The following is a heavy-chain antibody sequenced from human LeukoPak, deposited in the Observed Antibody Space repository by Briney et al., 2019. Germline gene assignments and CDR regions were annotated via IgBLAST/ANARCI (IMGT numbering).Heavy chain of an antibody. CDR1: GFTFSSYA. J-gene: IGHJ4*02. D-gene: IGHD1-26*01. V-gene: IGHV3-30-3*01. CDR3: ARVLVGGRSGSNGGLDY. CDR2: ISYDGSNK. Sequence: GRSLRLSCAASGFTFSSYAMHWVRQAPGKGLEWVAVISYDGSNKYYADSVKGRFTISRDNSKNTLYLQMNSLRAEDTAVYYCARVLVGGRSGSNGGLDYWGQGTLVTVSS.